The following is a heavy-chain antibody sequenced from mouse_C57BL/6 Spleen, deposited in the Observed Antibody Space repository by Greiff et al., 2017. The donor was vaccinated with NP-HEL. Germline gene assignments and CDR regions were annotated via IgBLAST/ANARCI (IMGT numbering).Heavy chain of an antibody. CDR2: IDPSDSYT. D-gene: IGHD2-5*01. V-gene: IGHV1-69*01. J-gene: IGHJ2*01. Sequence: VQLQQPGAELVMPGASVKLSCKASGYTFTSYWMHWVKQRPGQGLEWIGEIDPSDSYTNYNQKFKGKSTLTVDKSSSTAYMQLSSLTSEDSAVYYCARKDSNYGDLDYWGQGTTLTVSS. CDR1: GYTFTSYW. CDR3: ARKDSNYGDLDY.